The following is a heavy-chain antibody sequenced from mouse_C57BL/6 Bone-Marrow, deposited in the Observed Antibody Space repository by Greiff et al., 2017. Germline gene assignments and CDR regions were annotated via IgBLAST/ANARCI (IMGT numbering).Heavy chain of an antibody. D-gene: IGHD1-1*01. CDR3: TTRFGYYGRYYAMDY. V-gene: IGHV14-1*01. CDR1: GFNIKDYY. J-gene: IGHJ4*01. CDR2: IDPEDGDT. Sequence: VQLQQSGAELVRPGASVTLSCTASGFNIKDYYMHWVKQRPEQGLEWIGRIDPEDGDTESAPKFQGKATMTADTSSNTAYLQLSSLTSEDTAVYYCTTRFGYYGRYYAMDYWGQGTSVTVSS.